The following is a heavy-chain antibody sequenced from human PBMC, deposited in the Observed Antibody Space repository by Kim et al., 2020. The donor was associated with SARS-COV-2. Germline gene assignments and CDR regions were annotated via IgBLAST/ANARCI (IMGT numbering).Heavy chain of an antibody. CDR3: ARVTTVTSS. Sequence: YSADSVKDRFTISRDNSKNTLYLQMNSLRAEDTAVYYCARVTTVTSSWGQGTLVTVSS. D-gene: IGHD4-17*01. J-gene: IGHJ4*02. V-gene: IGHV3-53*01.